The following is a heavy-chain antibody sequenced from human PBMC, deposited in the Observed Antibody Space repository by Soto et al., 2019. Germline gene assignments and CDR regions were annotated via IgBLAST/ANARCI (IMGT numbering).Heavy chain of an antibody. CDR1: GFTFSSYA. D-gene: IGHD1-1*01. V-gene: IGHV3-23*01. CDR3: ANVTTYIPGQGEGGYYFDY. J-gene: IGHJ4*02. Sequence: EVQLLESGGGLVQPGGSLRLSCAASGFTFSSYAMSWVRQAPGKGLEWVSAISGSGGSTYYADSVKGRFTISRDNSQNTLYLQMISLRAKDTAVYYFANVTTYIPGQGEGGYYFDYLGQGTPVNVFS. CDR2: ISGSGGST.